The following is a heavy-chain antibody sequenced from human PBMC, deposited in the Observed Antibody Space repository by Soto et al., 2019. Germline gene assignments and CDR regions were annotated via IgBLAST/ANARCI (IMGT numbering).Heavy chain of an antibody. V-gene: IGHV1-8*01. CDR1: GYTFTSYD. CDR3: ARGIKYGAYSRWFDP. CDR2: MNPNSGNT. J-gene: IGHJ5*02. D-gene: IGHD4-17*01. Sequence: QVQLVQSGAEVKKPGASVKVSCKASGYTFTSYDINWVRQATGQGLEYLGWMNPNSGNTAYVQKFQGRVTMTWDTSIATADMELRSLRSEDTAVYFCARGIKYGAYSRWFDPWGQGTLVTVSS.